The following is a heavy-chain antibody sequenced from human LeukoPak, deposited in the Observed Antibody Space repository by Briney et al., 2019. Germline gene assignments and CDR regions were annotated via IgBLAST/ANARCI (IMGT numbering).Heavy chain of an antibody. CDR2: INPNSGGT. J-gene: IGHJ4*02. CDR3: ARDTSNSGSYYVDY. Sequence: ASVKVSCKASGYTFTGYYMHWVRQAPGQGLEWMGWINPNSGGTNYAQKFQGRVTMTRDTSISTAYTELSRLRSDDTAVYYCARDTSNSGSYYVDYWGQGTLVTVSS. CDR1: GYTFTGYY. D-gene: IGHD1-26*01. V-gene: IGHV1-2*02.